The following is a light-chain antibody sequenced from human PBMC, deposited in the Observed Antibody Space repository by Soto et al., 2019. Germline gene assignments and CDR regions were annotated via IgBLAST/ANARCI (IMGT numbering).Light chain of an antibody. CDR1: QSVSNNY. V-gene: IGKV3-20*01. CDR2: GAS. J-gene: IGKJ4*01. Sequence: EIVLTQSPGTLSLYPGERATLSCRASQSVSNNYLAWYQQKPGQAPRLLIYGASSRATGIPDRFSGSGSGTDFTLTISRLEPEDFAVSYCQQYGSSSLTFGGGTKVKI. CDR3: QQYGSSSLT.